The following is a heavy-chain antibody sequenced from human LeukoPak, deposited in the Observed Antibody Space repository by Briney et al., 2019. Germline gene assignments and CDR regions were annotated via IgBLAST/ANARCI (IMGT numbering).Heavy chain of an antibody. CDR3: AREVRFLEWLPHAFDY. CDR2: IYTSGST. D-gene: IGHD3-3*01. Sequence: SETLSLTCTVSGGSISSGSYYWSWIRQPAGKGLEWIGRIYTSGSTNYNPSLKSRVTISVDTSENQFSLKLSSVTAADTAVYYCAREVRFLEWLPHAFDYWGQGTLVTVSS. J-gene: IGHJ4*02. V-gene: IGHV4-61*02. CDR1: GGSISSGSYY.